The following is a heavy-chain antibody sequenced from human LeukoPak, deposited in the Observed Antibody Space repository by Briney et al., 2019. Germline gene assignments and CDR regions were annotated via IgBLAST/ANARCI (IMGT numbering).Heavy chain of an antibody. Sequence: GGSLRLSCAASGFTFSSYGMHWVRQAPGKGLEWVSYISSSGTTISYAQSVKGRFTITRDNAQSSLTLHMNTLRADDTAVYYCAKDGGTHFDHWGQGTLVTVSS. CDR2: ISSSGTTI. CDR1: GFTFSSYG. CDR3: AKDGGTHFDH. V-gene: IGHV3-48*01. J-gene: IGHJ4*02. D-gene: IGHD1-26*01.